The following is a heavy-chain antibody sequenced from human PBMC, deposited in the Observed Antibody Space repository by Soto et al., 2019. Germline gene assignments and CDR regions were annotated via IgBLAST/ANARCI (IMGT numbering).Heavy chain of an antibody. CDR2: ISIYNGNT. V-gene: IGHV1-18*04. Sequence: ASVKVSCKASGDTFTSNGISWVRQAPGQGLEWLAWISIYNGNTQYAQKVQGRATMTTDTSTNTAYMELRSLRSDDTAVYYCARAPGSSSRPLVFDYWGQGTLVTVSS. J-gene: IGHJ4*02. D-gene: IGHD6-6*01. CDR1: GDTFTSNG. CDR3: ARAPGSSSRPLVFDY.